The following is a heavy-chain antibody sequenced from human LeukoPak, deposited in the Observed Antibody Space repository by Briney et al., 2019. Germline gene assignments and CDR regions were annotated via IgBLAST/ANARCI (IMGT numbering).Heavy chain of an antibody. D-gene: IGHD6-13*01. CDR1: GFTFSSYW. Sequence: GESLRLSCAASGFTFSSYWMHWVRQAPGKGLVWVSRINSDGSSTSYADSVKGRFTISRDNSKNTLYLQMNSLRAEDTAVYYCAKDTAAAGTFYYYYYMDVWGKGTTVTISS. CDR2: INSDGSST. CDR3: AKDTAAAGTFYYYYYMDV. V-gene: IGHV3-74*01. J-gene: IGHJ6*03.